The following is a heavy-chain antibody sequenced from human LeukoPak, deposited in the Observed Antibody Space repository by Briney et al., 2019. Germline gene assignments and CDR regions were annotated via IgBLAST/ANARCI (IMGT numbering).Heavy chain of an antibody. D-gene: IGHD3-3*01. CDR3: ARGRPKGDYDFWSGYYYFDY. CDR2: INHSGST. V-gene: IGHV4-34*01. CDR1: GGSFSGYY. Sequence: SETLSLTCAVHGGSFSGYYWSWIRQPPGKGLEWIGEINHSGSTNYNPSLKSRVTISVDTSKNQFSLKLSSVTAADTAVYYCARGRPKGDYDFWSGYYYFDYWGQGTLVTVSS. J-gene: IGHJ4*02.